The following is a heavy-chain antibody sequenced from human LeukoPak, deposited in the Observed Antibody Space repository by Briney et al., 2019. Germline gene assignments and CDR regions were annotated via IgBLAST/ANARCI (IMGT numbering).Heavy chain of an antibody. D-gene: IGHD1-26*01. CDR3: ARDKVGATDY. CDR2: ISSNGGST. V-gene: IGHV3-64*01. J-gene: IGHJ4*02. CDR1: GFTFSSYA. Sequence: GGSLRLSCAASGFTFSSYAMPWVRQAPGKGLEYVSAISSNGGSTYYANSVKGRFTISRDNSKNTLYLQMGSLRAEDMAVYYCARDKVGATDYWGQGTLVTVSS.